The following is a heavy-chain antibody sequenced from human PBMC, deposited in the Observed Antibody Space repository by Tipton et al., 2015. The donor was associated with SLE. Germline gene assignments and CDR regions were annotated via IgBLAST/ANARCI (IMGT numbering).Heavy chain of an antibody. CDR3: ARPSTVTTGYY. D-gene: IGHD4-17*01. CDR1: GFTFTTYW. V-gene: IGHV3-7*03. CDR2: IKQDGSER. Sequence: SLRLSCAASGFTFTTYWMTWVRQAPGKGLEWVANIKQDGSERYYVDSVKGRFTILRDNAKSSLYLQMNSLRAEDTAVYYCARPSTVTTGYYWGQGTLVTVSS. J-gene: IGHJ4*02.